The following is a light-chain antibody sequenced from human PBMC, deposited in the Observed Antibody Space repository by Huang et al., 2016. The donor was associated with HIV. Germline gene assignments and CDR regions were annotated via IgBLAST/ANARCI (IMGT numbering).Light chain of an antibody. CDR3: QQRSNWPPWT. V-gene: IGKV3-11*01. CDR1: QSVSSY. J-gene: IGKJ1*01. Sequence: EIVLTQSPATLSLSPGERATLSCRASQSVSSYLAWYQQKPGQAPRLRIYDASTRATGIPARFSGSGSGTDFTLTISSLEPEDFAVYYCQQRSNWPPWTFGQGTKVEIK. CDR2: DAS.